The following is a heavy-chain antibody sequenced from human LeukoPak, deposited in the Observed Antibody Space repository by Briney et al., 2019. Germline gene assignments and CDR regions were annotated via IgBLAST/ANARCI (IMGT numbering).Heavy chain of an antibody. CDR3: ARDSSGYQ. Sequence: GGSLRLSCAASGFIFSTYWMSWVRQAPGKGLEWVANIKEDGSEKYYGDSVKGRFTISRDSAKNSLYLEMNSLRVEDTAVYYCARDSSGYQWGQGTLVTVSS. D-gene: IGHD3-22*01. CDR1: GFIFSTYW. J-gene: IGHJ4*02. CDR2: IKEDGSEK. V-gene: IGHV3-7*01.